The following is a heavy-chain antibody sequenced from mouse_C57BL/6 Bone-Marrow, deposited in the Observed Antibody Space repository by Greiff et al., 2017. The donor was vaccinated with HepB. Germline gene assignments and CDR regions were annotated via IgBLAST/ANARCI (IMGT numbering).Heavy chain of an antibody. CDR2: IWSGGST. J-gene: IGHJ4*01. CDR3: ARWGAMDY. V-gene: IGHV2-2*01. Sequence: QVQLKESGPGLVQPSQCLSITCTASGFSFTSYGVHWVRQSPGKGLEWLGVIWSGGSTDYNAAFISRLSISKDNSKSQVFFKVNSLQADDTAIYYCARWGAMDYWGQGTSVTVSS. CDR1: GFSFTSYG.